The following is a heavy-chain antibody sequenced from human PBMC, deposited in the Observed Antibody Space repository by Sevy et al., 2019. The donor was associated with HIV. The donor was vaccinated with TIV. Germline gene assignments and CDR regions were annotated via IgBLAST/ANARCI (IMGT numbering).Heavy chain of an antibody. CDR3: ARVATLGATRDFDY. Sequence: GGSLRLSCGATGFSFSSYDMSWVRQAPGKGLAWVSIITSTGGRTYSAASVKGRFTISRDNSRNKLYLQMNSLRGEDTAIYFCARVATLGATRDFDYWGQGTLVTVSS. V-gene: IGHV3-23*01. CDR2: ITSTGGRT. J-gene: IGHJ4*02. CDR1: GFSFSSYD. D-gene: IGHD1-26*01.